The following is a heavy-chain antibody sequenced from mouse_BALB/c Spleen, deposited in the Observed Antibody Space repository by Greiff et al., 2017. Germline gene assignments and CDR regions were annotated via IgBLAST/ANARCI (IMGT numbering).Heavy chain of an antibody. CDR3: ARDRGLTGVPWFAY. CDR2: IWAGGST. D-gene: IGHD4-1*01. CDR1: GFSLTSYG. J-gene: IGHJ3*01. Sequence: VKLMESGPGLVAPSQSLSITCTVSGFSLTSYGVHWVRQPPGKGLEWLGVIWAGGSTNYNSALMSRLSISKDNSKSQVFLKMNSLQTDDTAMYYCARDRGLTGVPWFAYWGQGTLVTVSA. V-gene: IGHV2-9*02.